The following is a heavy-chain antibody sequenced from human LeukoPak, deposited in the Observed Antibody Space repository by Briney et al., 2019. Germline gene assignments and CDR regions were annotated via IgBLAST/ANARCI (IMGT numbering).Heavy chain of an antibody. J-gene: IGHJ5*02. CDR3: ARGRGSGHKENWFDP. CDR1: GYTFTTYD. V-gene: IGHV1-8*01. CDR2: MNPNSGNT. Sequence: ASVKVSCKSSGYTFTTYDINWVRQATGQGLEWMGWMNPNSGNTGYTQKFQGRVTMTGNTSIGTAYMELSSLRSEDTAVYYCARGRGSGHKENWFDPWGQGTLVTVSS. D-gene: IGHD6-19*01.